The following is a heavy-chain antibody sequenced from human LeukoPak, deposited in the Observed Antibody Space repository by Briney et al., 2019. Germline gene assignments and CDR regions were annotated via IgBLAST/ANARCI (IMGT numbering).Heavy chain of an antibody. J-gene: IGHJ3*02. CDR3: ARDTSSGYYYDAFDI. Sequence: PGESLKISCKGSGYSFTSFWIGWVRQMPGKGLEWMGIIYPGDSDTRYSPSFQGQVTISADKSITTAYLQWSSLKASDTAMYCCARDTSSGYYYDAFDIWGQGTMVTVSS. D-gene: IGHD3-22*01. CDR1: GYSFTSFW. CDR2: IYPGDSDT. V-gene: IGHV5-51*01.